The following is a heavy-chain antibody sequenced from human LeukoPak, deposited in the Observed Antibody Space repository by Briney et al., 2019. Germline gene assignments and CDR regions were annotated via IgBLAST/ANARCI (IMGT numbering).Heavy chain of an antibody. Sequence: SETLSLTCTVSGGSISSYYWSWIRQPAGKGLEWIGRIYTSGSTNYNPSLKSRVTMSVDTSKNQFSLKLSSVTAADTAVYYCARYISPYPETHAFDIWGHGTMVTVSS. CDR3: ARYISPYPETHAFDI. CDR2: IYTSGST. CDR1: GGSISSYY. J-gene: IGHJ3*02. V-gene: IGHV4-4*07. D-gene: IGHD1-14*01.